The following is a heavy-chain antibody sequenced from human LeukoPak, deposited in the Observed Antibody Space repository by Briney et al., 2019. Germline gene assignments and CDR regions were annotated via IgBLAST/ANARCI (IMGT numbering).Heavy chain of an antibody. CDR3: ARIQDVVVVITKGYWFDP. CDR2: IYYSGST. D-gene: IGHD3-22*01. Sequence: SETLSLTCTVSGGSISSSSYYWGWIRQPPGEGLEWIGSIYYSGSTYYNPSLKSRVTISVDTSKNQFSLKLSSVTAADTAVYYCARIQDVVVVITKGYWFDPWGQGTLVTVSS. V-gene: IGHV4-39*07. J-gene: IGHJ5*02. CDR1: GGSISSSSYY.